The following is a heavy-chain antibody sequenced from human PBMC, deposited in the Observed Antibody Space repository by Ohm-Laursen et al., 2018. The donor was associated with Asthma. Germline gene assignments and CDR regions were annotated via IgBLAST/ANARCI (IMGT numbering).Heavy chain of an antibody. CDR1: GFTFSSYG. V-gene: IGHV3-33*01. D-gene: IGHD3-22*01. Sequence: SLRLSCTASGFTFSSYGMHWVRQAPGKGLEWVAVIWYDGSNKYYADSVKGRFTISRDNSKNTLYLQMNSLRAEDTAVYYCARDLGSSYDSSGYSRAGWGQGTLVTVSS. CDR2: IWYDGSNK. CDR3: ARDLGSSYDSSGYSRAG. J-gene: IGHJ4*02.